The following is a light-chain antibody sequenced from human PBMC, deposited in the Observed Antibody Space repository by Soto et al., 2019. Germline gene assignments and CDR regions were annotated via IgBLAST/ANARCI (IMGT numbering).Light chain of an antibody. J-gene: IGKJ1*01. CDR3: QQYGSSPWT. CDR2: DAS. CDR1: QSVSSSY. V-gene: IGKV3-20*01. Sequence: EIVLTQSPGTLSLSPWERATLSCRASQSVSSSYLAWYQQKPGQSPRLLIFDASTRATGIPARFSGSGSGTDFTLTISRLEPEDFAVYYCQQYGSSPWTFGQGTKVDIK.